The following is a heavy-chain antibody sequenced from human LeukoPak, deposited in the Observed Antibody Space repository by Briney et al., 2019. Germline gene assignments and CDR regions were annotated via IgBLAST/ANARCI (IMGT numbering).Heavy chain of an antibody. V-gene: IGHV3-7*03. D-gene: IGHD1-26*01. J-gene: IGHJ4*02. CDR3: VKDSPPRYSGSPPAY. CDR2: IKEDGSER. CDR1: AFIFSGHW. Sequence: GGPLRLSCEGSAFIFSGHWMNWVRQTPGKGLEWVASIKEDGSERQYVDSVKGRFTISRDNAKNSLYLQVNSLRADDTAVYYCVKDSPPRYSGSPPAYWGQGTLVTVSS.